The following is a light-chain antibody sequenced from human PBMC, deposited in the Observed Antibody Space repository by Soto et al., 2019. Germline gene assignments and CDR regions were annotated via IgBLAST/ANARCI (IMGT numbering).Light chain of an antibody. J-gene: IGKJ2*01. V-gene: IGKV3-20*01. CDR2: DAS. CDR1: QSVSASY. Sequence: EIVLTQSPGTLSLSPGERATLSCRASQSVSASYLAWYQQKPGQAPRLLIYDASSRATGFPDRFSGSGSGTDFTLTISRLEAEDSAVYYCQQYHTSATFGQGTKLEI. CDR3: QQYHTSAT.